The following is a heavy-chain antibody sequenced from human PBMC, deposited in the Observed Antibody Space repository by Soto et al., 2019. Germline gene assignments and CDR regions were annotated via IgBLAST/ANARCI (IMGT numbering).Heavy chain of an antibody. D-gene: IGHD3-22*01. CDR1: GYTFTSYY. V-gene: IGHV1-46*01. J-gene: IGHJ4*02. CDR2: INPSGGST. CDR3: ARDHLDRYYYDSSGYYPPDY. Sequence: ASVKVSCKASGYTFTSYYMHWVRQAPGQGLEWMGIINPSGGSTSYAPRFQGRVTMTRDTSTSTVYMELSSLTSEDTALYYCARDHLDRYYYDSSGYYPPDYWGQGTLVTVSS.